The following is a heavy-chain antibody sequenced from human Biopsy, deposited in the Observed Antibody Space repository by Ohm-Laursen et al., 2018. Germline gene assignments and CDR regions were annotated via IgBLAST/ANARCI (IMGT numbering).Heavy chain of an antibody. V-gene: IGHV1-69*01. CDR1: GYSFTSYY. Sequence: SSVKVSCKASGYSFTSYYMHWVRQAPGQGLEWMGGIMPAFGVVNYGQNFEGRVTIDADDSTTTVDLSSLTSEDTAVYYCARGEAARVNDNYRYRLDHWGQGTTVVVSS. D-gene: IGHD6-6*01. J-gene: IGHJ6*02. CDR3: ARGEAARVNDNYRYRLDH. CDR2: IMPAFGVV.